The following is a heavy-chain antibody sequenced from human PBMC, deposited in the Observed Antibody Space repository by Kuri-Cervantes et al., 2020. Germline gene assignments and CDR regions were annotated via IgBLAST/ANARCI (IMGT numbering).Heavy chain of an antibody. J-gene: IGHJ6*02. V-gene: IGHV4-39*01. CDR1: GGSISSGGYY. CDR2: IYYRGTT. Sequence: SETLSLTCTVSGGSISSGGYYWGWVRQPPGKGLEWIGSIYYRGTTYYNPSLKGRVTISVDTSKNQFSLRLSFVTAADTAIYYCARQWGYAGSYGMDVWGQGTAVTVSS. CDR3: ARQWGYAGSYGMDV. D-gene: IGHD2-2*01.